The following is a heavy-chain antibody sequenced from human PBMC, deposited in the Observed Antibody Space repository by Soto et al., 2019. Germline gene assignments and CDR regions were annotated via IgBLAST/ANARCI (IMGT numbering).Heavy chain of an antibody. Sequence: GASVKVSCKASGYTFTGYYMHWVRQAHGQGLEWMGWINPNSGGTNYAQKFQGRVTMTRDTSISTAYMELSRLRSDDTAVYYCARDLGYCSSTSCYYYYGMDVWGQGTTVTVSS. V-gene: IGHV1-2*02. CDR3: ARDLGYCSSTSCYYYYGMDV. CDR1: GYTFTGYY. CDR2: INPNSGGT. J-gene: IGHJ6*02. D-gene: IGHD2-2*01.